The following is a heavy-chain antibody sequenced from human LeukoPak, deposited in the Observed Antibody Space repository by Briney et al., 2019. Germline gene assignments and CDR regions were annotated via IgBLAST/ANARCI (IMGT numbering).Heavy chain of an antibody. Sequence: SETLSLTCTVSGDSISSYYWSWIRQPPGKGLEWIEYISYSGSTNYNLSLESRVTISGDTSKNQFSLKLSSVTAADTAVYYCARRFDSWGQGTLVTVSS. V-gene: IGHV4-59*08. CDR2: ISYSGST. CDR1: GDSISSYY. CDR3: ARRFDS. J-gene: IGHJ4*02.